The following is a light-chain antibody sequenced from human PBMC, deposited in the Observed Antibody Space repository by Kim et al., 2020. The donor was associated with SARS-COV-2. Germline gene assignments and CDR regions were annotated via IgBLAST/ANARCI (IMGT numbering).Light chain of an antibody. Sequence: PGERATQFSRSSESVRKDLGWYQHISGQAPVLLIFGASTRASDIPARFSGSGSGTDFTLTISNLQSEDFGVYYCQHYTFRPPYSFGQGTKVGIK. V-gene: IGKV3D-15*01. J-gene: IGKJ2*03. CDR2: GAS. CDR1: ESVRKD. CDR3: QHYTFRPPYS.